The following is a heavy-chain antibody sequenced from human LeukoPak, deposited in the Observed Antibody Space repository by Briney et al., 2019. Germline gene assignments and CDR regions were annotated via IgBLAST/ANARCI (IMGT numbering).Heavy chain of an antibody. CDR3: ARATSDSSGYPVSDY. CDR1: GFTFSSHN. Sequence: GGSLRLSCVASGFTFSSHNMNWVRQAPGKGLEWVLYISSSYNTIYYRDSVQGRFIISRDNAKNSLSLQMNSLRAEDSGIYYCARATSDSSGYPVSDYWGQGTLVTVSS. J-gene: IGHJ4*02. CDR2: ISSSYNTI. V-gene: IGHV3-48*03. D-gene: IGHD3-22*01.